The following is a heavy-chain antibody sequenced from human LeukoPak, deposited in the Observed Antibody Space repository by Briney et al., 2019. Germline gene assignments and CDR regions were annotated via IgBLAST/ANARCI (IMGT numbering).Heavy chain of an antibody. V-gene: IGHV3-9*01. Sequence: GGSLRLSCAASGFTFDDYAMHWVRQAPGKGLEWVSGISWNSGRIGYADSVKGRFTISRDNAKNSLYLQMNSLRAEDTALYYCVKDRVWFGELLNPLFDNWGQGTRVTVSS. J-gene: IGHJ4*02. CDR2: ISWNSGRI. CDR3: VKDRVWFGELLNPLFDN. D-gene: IGHD3-10*01. CDR1: GFTFDDYA.